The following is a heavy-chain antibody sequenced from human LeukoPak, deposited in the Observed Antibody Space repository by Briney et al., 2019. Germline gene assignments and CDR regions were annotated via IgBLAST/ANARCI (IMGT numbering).Heavy chain of an antibody. D-gene: IGHD4-17*01. CDR3: ARGHSPVTTKVSYFQH. CDR1: GGSFSGYY. J-gene: IGHJ1*01. Sequence: PSETLSLTCAVYGGSFSGYYWSWIRQPPGKGLEWIGEINHSGSTNCNPSLKSRVTILVDTSKNQFSLKLSSVTAADTAVYYCARGHSPVTTKVSYFQHWGQGTLVTVSS. V-gene: IGHV4-34*01. CDR2: INHSGST.